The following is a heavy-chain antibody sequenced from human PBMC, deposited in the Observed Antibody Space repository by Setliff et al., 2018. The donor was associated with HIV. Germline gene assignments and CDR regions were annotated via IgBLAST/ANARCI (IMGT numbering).Heavy chain of an antibody. CDR2: ITPNGDDT. CDR1: ADIFNAYY. V-gene: IGHV1-2*02. J-gene: IGHJ4*02. D-gene: IGHD3-3*01. Sequence: GASVKVSCKASADIFNAYYIHWVRQAPGQGLKWMGWITPNGDDTNYPQKFEGRVTLTRDTSIATAYMELRSLTSDDTAVYYCARVADRNYDFWSAYEYWGQGTLVTVSS. CDR3: ARVADRNYDFWSAYEY.